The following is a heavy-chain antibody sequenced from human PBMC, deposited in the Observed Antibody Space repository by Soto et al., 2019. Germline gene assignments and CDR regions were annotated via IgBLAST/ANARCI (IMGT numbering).Heavy chain of an antibody. CDR1: GYTFTGQY. CDR2: INPDSGDT. Sequence: ASVKVSCKASGYTFTGQYMHWVRQAPGQGLEWMGWINPDSGDTKYAQKLQGRVTMTRDTSISTVYIELRGLRSDDTAVYYCARIGVSSGHESPDFDSWGQGTLVTVSS. J-gene: IGHJ4*02. CDR3: ARIGVSSGHESPDFDS. V-gene: IGHV1-2*02. D-gene: IGHD3-16*01.